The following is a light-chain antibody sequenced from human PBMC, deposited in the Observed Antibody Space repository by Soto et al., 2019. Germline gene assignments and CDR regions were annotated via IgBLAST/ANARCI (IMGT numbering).Light chain of an antibody. CDR2: GAS. V-gene: IGKV3-15*01. J-gene: IGKJ4*01. CDR3: QHYANWPLT. Sequence: IVMTQSPATLSVSPWEGATLSCRASQGIGSTLAWYQQKPGQTPRLLIYGASTRATGVPARFSGSASGTEFTLTITSLQSEDFAVYYCQHYANWPLTFGGGTKVDIK. CDR1: QGIGST.